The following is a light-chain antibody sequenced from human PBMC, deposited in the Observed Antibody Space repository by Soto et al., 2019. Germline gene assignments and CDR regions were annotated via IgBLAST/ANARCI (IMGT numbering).Light chain of an antibody. CDR1: QSIRYNY. Sequence: VMTQSPGTLSLSPGEGATLSCRSSQSIRYNYLAWYKQRTGQAPRIIIYDESSRATGVKDRFSGSGSGTDFTLTLSRLETEELAVYSCKQYDGSSITLGQWHRREIK. J-gene: IGKJ5*01. CDR2: DES. CDR3: KQYDGSSIT. V-gene: IGKV3-20*01.